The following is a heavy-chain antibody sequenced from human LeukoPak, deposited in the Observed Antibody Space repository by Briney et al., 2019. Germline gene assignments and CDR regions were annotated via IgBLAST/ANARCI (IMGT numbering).Heavy chain of an antibody. CDR3: ARHPVDTACDI. V-gene: IGHV5-51*01. J-gene: IGHJ3*02. Sequence: GESLKISCKGSGYSFTNYWIGLGRQMPGKGLEWMGIFYPGDSDTRYSLSFQGQVTISADKSISTAYLQWSSLKASDTAMYYCARHPVDTACDIWGQGTMVTVSS. CDR2: FYPGDSDT. CDR1: GYSFTNYW. D-gene: IGHD5-18*01.